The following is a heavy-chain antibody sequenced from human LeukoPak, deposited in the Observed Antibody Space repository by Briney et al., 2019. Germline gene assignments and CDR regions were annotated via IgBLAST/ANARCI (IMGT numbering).Heavy chain of an antibody. Sequence: PGGTLKLSCAASGFTFSSYAMTWVRQAPGKGLEWVSTISGSGGSTCYADSVKGRFTISRDNAKNSLFLQMNSLRAEDTAVYYCARGGVPYYYYYMDVWGKGTTVTVSS. CDR2: ISGSGGST. J-gene: IGHJ6*03. V-gene: IGHV3-23*01. CDR1: GFTFSSYA. D-gene: IGHD2-8*01. CDR3: ARGGVPYYYYYMDV.